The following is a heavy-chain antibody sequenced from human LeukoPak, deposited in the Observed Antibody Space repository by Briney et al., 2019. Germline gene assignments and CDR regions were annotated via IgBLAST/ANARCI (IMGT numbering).Heavy chain of an antibody. Sequence: GGSLRLSCAASGSTFGTYWMSWVRQAPGKGLEWVANIKEDGSEKYYADSVKGRFTISRDNAKKSLYLQMNSLRADDTAVYYCAGERDMTTVWEIFEYWGQGALVTVSS. D-gene: IGHD4-11*01. CDR1: GSTFGTYW. CDR2: IKEDGSEK. V-gene: IGHV3-7*01. CDR3: AGERDMTTVWEIFEY. J-gene: IGHJ4*02.